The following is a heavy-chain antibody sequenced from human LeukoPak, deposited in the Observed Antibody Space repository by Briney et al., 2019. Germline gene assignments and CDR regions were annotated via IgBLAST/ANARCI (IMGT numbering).Heavy chain of an antibody. CDR2: IRYDGSNK. Sequence: GGSLRLSCAASGFTFSSYGMHWVRQAPGKGLEWVAFIRYDGSNKYYADSVKGRFTISRDNSKNTLYLQMNSLRAEDTAVYYCAKDPDFGSSGYYQYFQHWGQGTLVTVSS. CDR3: AKDPDFGSSGYYQYFQH. CDR1: GFTFSSYG. D-gene: IGHD3-22*01. J-gene: IGHJ1*01. V-gene: IGHV3-30*02.